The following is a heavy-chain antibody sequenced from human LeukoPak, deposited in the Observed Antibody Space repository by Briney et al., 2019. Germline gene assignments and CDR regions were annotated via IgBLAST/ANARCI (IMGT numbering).Heavy chain of an antibody. J-gene: IGHJ6*03. Sequence: PGGSLRLSCAASGFTFSSYSMNWVRQAPGKGLEWVSSIISSSSHIYYADSVKGRFTISRGNAKNSLYLQMNSLRAEDTAVYYCARTRAPSNGRVLYYMDVWGKGTTVTVSS. V-gene: IGHV3-21*01. CDR3: ARTRAPSNGRVLYYMDV. D-gene: IGHD2-2*01. CDR1: GFTFSSYS. CDR2: IISSSSHI.